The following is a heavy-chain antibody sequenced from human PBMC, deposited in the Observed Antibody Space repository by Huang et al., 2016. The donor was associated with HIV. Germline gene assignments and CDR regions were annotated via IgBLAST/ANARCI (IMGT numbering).Heavy chain of an antibody. D-gene: IGHD2-15*01. V-gene: IGHV4-34*02. CDR1: GGSLSGYY. CDR2: INLLGRP. Sequence: QVHLQQWGAGLLKSAETLSLTCAVYGGSLSGYYWSWLRQTPGKGLEWIGEINLLGRPNYNPSLKSRVSISMDGSKKHFPLKLRSISDADTAVYFCARDATKNPRGWFDPWGQGTLVTVSS. J-gene: IGHJ5*02. CDR3: ARDATKNPRGWFDP.